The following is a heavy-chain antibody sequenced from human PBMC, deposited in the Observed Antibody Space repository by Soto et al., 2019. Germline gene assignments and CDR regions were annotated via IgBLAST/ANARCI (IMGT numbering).Heavy chain of an antibody. D-gene: IGHD6-6*01. CDR3: ARVPLRYSSSHYFDY. CDR2: IYHSGST. Sequence: SETLSLTCAVSGGSISSSNWWSWVRQPPGKGLEWIGEIYHSGSTNYNPSLKSRVTISVDTSKNQFSLKLSSVTAADTAAYFCARVPLRYSSSHYFDYWGQGALVTVS. J-gene: IGHJ4*02. V-gene: IGHV4-4*02. CDR1: GGSISSSNW.